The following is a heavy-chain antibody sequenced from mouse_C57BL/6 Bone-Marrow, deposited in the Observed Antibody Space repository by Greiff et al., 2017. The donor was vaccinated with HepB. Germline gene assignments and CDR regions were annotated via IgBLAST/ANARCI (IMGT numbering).Heavy chain of an antibody. D-gene: IGHD2-2*01. CDR1: GYSITSGYD. CDR3: ARDYGSYWYFDV. Sequence: EVQLVESGPGMVKPSQSLSLTCTVTGYSITSGYDWHWIRHFPGNKLEWMGYISYSGSTNYNPSLKSRISITHDTSKNHFFLKLNSVTTEDTATYYCARDYGSYWYFDVWGTGTTVTVSS. V-gene: IGHV3-1*01. J-gene: IGHJ1*03. CDR2: ISYSGST.